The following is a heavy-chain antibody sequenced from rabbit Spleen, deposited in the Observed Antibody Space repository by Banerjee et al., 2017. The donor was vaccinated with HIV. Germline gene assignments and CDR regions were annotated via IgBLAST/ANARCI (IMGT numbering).Heavy chain of an antibody. Sequence: VESGGGLVKPGTSLTLTCTASGFSFTSSYDMCWVRQAPGKGLEWIGCIYTGNGKTYYASWVNGRFTISKASSTTVTLQMTSLTAADTATYFCARDSGSSFSSYGMDLWGQGTLVTVS. J-gene: IGHJ6*01. CDR3: ARDSGSSFSSYGMDL. V-gene: IGHV1S40*01. D-gene: IGHD8-1*01. CDR1: GFSFTSSYD. CDR2: IYTGNGKT.